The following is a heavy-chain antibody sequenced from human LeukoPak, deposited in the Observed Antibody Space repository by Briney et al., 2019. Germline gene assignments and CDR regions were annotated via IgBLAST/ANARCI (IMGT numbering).Heavy chain of an antibody. D-gene: IGHD2-15*01. CDR3: AREGQIGYCSGGSCYRADY. V-gene: IGHV4-59*12. CDR2: IYYSGST. CDR1: GGSISSYY. J-gene: IGHJ4*02. Sequence: SETLSLTCTVSGGSISSYYWSWIRQPPGKGLEWIGYIYYSGSTNYNPSLKSRVTMSVDTSKNQFSLKLSSVTAADTAVYYCAREGQIGYCSGGSCYRADYWGQGTLVTVSS.